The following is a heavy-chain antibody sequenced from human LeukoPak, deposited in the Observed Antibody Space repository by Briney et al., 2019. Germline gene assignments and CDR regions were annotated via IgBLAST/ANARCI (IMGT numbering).Heavy chain of an antibody. J-gene: IGHJ4*02. CDR3: AKDIGGATMEAFDY. CDR1: GFTFSSYW. CDR2: IKQDGSEK. D-gene: IGHD1-26*01. Sequence: GGSLRLSCAASGFTFSSYWMSWVRQAPGKGLEWVANIKQDGSEKYYVDSVKGRFTISRDNAKNSLYLQMNSLRAEDTAVYYCAKDIGGATMEAFDYWGQGTLVTVSS. V-gene: IGHV3-7*01.